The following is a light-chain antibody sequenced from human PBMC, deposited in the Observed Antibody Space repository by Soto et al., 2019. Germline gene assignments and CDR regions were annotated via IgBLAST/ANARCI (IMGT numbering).Light chain of an antibody. CDR1: SGHSRYA. CDR3: QTWDTGTVV. Sequence: QSVLTQSPSASASLGASVKLTCTLSSGHSRYAIAWHQQQPEKGPRYLMKFDSDGTHTKGDGIPDRFSGSSSGAERYLTISSLQSEDEADYYCQTWDTGTVVFGGGTKVTVL. J-gene: IGLJ2*01. V-gene: IGLV4-69*01. CDR2: FDSDGTH.